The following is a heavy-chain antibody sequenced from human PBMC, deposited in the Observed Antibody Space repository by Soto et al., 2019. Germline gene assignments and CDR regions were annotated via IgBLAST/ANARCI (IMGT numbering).Heavy chain of an antibody. CDR2: ISAFNGNT. V-gene: IGHV1-18*01. CDR1: GYSFTNYG. CDR3: ARDRGVAPPVAGNTHYYYYMDV. Sequence: QDQLLQSGAEVKKPGASVTVSCKASGYSFTNYGITWVRQAPGQGLEWLGWISAFNGNTHYAQKLQGRVTMTTDASTSTAYMELRSLRSDDTAVYYCARDRGVAPPVAGNTHYYYYMDVWGTGTPVTVSS. D-gene: IGHD6-19*01. J-gene: IGHJ6*03.